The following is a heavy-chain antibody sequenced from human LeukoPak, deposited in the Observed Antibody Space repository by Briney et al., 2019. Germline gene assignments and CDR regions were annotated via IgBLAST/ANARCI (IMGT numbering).Heavy chain of an antibody. CDR2: ISAYNGNT. D-gene: IGHD2-8*01. J-gene: IGHJ4*02. V-gene: IGHV1-18*01. CDR1: GYTFTSYG. Sequence: GASVKVSCKASGYTFTSYGISWVRQAPGQGLEWMGWISAYNGNTNYAQKLQGRVTMTTDTSTSTAYMELRSLRSDDTAVYYCAVEGYCTNGVCYTSGWGQGTLVTVSS. CDR3: AVEGYCTNGVCYTSG.